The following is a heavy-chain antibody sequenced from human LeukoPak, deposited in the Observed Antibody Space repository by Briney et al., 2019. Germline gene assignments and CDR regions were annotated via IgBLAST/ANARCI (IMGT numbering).Heavy chain of an antibody. CDR3: ARAHYYDSSGYNDFDY. J-gene: IGHJ4*02. D-gene: IGHD3-22*01. V-gene: IGHV1-2*02. CDR1: GYTFTGYY. CDR2: INPNSGGT. Sequence: ASVKVSCKASGYTFTGYYMHWVRQAPGQGLEWMGWINPNSGGTNYAQKFRGRVTITADKSTSTAYMELSSLRSEDTAVYYCARAHYYDSSGYNDFDYWGQGTLVTVSS.